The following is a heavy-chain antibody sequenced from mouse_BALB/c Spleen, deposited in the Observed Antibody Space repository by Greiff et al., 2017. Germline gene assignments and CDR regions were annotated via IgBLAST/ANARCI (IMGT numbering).Heavy chain of an antibody. J-gene: IGHJ2*01. Sequence: VQLQQSGPGLVKPSQSLSLTCTVTGYSITSDYAWNWIRQFPGNKLEWMGYISYSGSTSYNPSLKSRISITRDTSKNQFFLQLNSVTTEDTATYDCARDGIRDYFDYWGQGTTLTVSS. V-gene: IGHV3-2*02. D-gene: IGHD2-3*01. CDR2: ISYSGST. CDR1: GYSITSDYA. CDR3: ARDGIRDYFDY.